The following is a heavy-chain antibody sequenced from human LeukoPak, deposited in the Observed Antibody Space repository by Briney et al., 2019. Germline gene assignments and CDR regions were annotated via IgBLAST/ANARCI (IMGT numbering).Heavy chain of an antibody. J-gene: IGHJ4*02. CDR2: IYYSGST. D-gene: IGHD5-24*01. V-gene: IGHV4-39*07. Sequence: SETLSLTCTVSGGSISSSSYYWGWIRQPPGKGLEWIGSIYYSGSTYYNPSLKSRVTISVDTSKNQFSLKLTSVTAADTAVYYCARVDDYNSLYWGQGTLVTVSS. CDR1: GGSISSSSYY. CDR3: ARVDDYNSLY.